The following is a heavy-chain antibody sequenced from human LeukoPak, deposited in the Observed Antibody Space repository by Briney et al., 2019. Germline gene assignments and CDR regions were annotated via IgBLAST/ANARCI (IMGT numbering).Heavy chain of an antibody. J-gene: IGHJ3*02. CDR2: INSDGSGT. D-gene: IGHD6-6*01. CDR1: GFTFSSYW. CDR3: ASLFLCYGCSRSSDDFDI. V-gene: IGHV3-74*01. Sequence: GGSLRLSCAASGFTFSSYWMHWVRQAPGKGLVWVSRINSDGSGTTYADSVKGRFTISRDNAKNTLYLQMNSLRAEDTAVYYRASLFLCYGCSRSSDDFDIWGQGTMVTVSS.